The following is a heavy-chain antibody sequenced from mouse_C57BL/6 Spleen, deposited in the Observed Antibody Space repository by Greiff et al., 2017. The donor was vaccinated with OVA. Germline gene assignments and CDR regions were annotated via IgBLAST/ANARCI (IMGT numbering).Heavy chain of an antibody. D-gene: IGHD3-2*02. CDR2: IYPRDGST. J-gene: IGHJ4*01. CDR1: GYTFTSYD. CDR3: ARREGSGYVPYYYAMDY. V-gene: IGHV1-85*01. Sequence: QVQLKESGPELVKPGASVKLSCKASGYTFTSYDINWVKQRPGQGLEWIGWIYPRDGSTKYNEKFKGKATLTVDTSSSTAYMELHSLTSEDSAVYFCARREGSGYVPYYYAMDYWGQGTSVTVSS.